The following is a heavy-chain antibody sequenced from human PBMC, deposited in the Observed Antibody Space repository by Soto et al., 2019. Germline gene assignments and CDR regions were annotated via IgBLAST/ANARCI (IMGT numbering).Heavy chain of an antibody. J-gene: IGHJ4*02. Sequence: QVQLVESGGGVVQPGRSLRLSCAASGFTFSNHGMHWVRQAPGKGLEWVAVISYDSSDKYYADSVKGRFTISRDNSKNTLYLQMNSLRLEDTAVYYCATCGEVAGGIFDYWGQGTLVTVSS. D-gene: IGHD6-19*01. V-gene: IGHV3-30*03. CDR3: ATCGEVAGGIFDY. CDR2: ISYDSSDK. CDR1: GFTFSNHG.